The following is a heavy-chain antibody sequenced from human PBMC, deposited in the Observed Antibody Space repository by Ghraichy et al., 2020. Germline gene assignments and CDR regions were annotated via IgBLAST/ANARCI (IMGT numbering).Heavy chain of an antibody. CDR2: IKYDSSEK. Sequence: GGLRLSCAASGFTFTSYYMTWVCPVPGKGLEWVANIKYDSSEKYYGDSVKGRFTISRDNAKNSLFLQMNSLRPDDTAVYYCARGGYNYGSNPIDYWGQGTLVTGSS. V-gene: IGHV3-7*04. CDR3: ARGGYNYGSNPIDY. CDR1: GFTFTSYY. J-gene: IGHJ4*02. D-gene: IGHD5-18*01.